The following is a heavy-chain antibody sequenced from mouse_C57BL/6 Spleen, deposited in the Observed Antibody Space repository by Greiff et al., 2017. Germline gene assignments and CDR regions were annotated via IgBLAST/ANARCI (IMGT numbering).Heavy chain of an antibody. D-gene: IGHD1-1*01. CDR3: ARKAYGSSSYFDY. CDR2: ISSGSSTI. CDR1: GFTFSDYG. Sequence: EVMLVESGGGLVKPGGSLKLSCAASGFTFSDYGMHWVRQAPEKGLEWVAYISSGSSTIYYADTVKGRFTISRDNAKNTLFLQMTSLRSEDTAMYYCARKAYGSSSYFDYWGQGTTLTVSS. J-gene: IGHJ2*01. V-gene: IGHV5-17*01.